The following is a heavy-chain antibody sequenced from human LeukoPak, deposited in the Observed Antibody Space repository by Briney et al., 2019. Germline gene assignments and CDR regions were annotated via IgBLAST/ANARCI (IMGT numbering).Heavy chain of an antibody. J-gene: IGHJ4*02. D-gene: IGHD6-19*01. CDR2: ISGSGGST. V-gene: IGHV3-23*01. Sequence: QPGGSLRLSCAASGFTFSSYAMSWVRQAPGKGLEWVSAISGSGGSTYYADSVKGRFTISRDNSKNTLYLQMNSLRAEDTAVYYCARFSGYSSGWYFDYWGQGTLVTVSS. CDR3: ARFSGYSSGWYFDY. CDR1: GFTFSSYA.